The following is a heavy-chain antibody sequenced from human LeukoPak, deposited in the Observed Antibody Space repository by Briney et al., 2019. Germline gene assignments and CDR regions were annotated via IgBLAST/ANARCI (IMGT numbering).Heavy chain of an antibody. CDR3: ARGRWTATETTYYLDY. Sequence: ASVKVSCKASGYSFGDYAIHWVRQAPGQRLEWMGWINAGNGKTKYSQNFQARVTITRDRSASTAYMELSSLRSEDTSVYYCARGRWTATETTYYLDYWGPRAPGTVSS. V-gene: IGHV1-3*01. D-gene: IGHD4-17*01. CDR2: INAGNGKT. J-gene: IGHJ4*02. CDR1: GYSFGDYA.